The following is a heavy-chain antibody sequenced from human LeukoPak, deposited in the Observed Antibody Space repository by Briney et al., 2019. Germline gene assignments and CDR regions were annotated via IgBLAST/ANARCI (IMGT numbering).Heavy chain of an antibody. CDR1: GGSISSYY. CDR2: IYYSGST. D-gene: IGHD2-15*01. V-gene: IGHV4-59*01. CDR3: ARDSDHCSGGSCYSGWFDP. Sequence: SETLSLTCTVSGGSISSYYWSWIRQPPGKGLEWIGYIYYSGSTNYNPSLKSRVTISVDTSKNQFSLKLGSVTAADTAVYYCARDSDHCSGGSCYSGWFDPWGQGTLVTVSS. J-gene: IGHJ5*02.